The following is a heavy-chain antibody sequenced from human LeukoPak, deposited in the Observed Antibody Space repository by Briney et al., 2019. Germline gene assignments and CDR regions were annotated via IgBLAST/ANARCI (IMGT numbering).Heavy chain of an antibody. CDR2: ISYDGSIK. J-gene: IGHJ6*02. V-gene: IGHV3-30*18. D-gene: IGHD3-22*01. Sequence: GGSLRLSCVASGFTFKSYGMHWVRQAPGKGLEWVALISYDGSIKYYADSVWGRFTISRDNSKNTLYLEMNSVGAEDTAVYHCAKGMYYYDTSGYRDSNYYFYGLDVWGQGTTVTVSS. CDR1: GFTFKSYG. CDR3: AKGMYYYDTSGYRDSNYYFYGLDV.